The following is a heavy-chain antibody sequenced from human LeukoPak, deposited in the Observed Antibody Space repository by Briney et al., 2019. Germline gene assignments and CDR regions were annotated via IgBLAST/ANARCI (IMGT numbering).Heavy chain of an antibody. J-gene: IGHJ4*02. V-gene: IGHV4-38-2*02. CDR3: ARGYWEYYFDY. D-gene: IGHD3-22*01. CDR1: GYSISRGYY. Sequence: SETLSLTCTVSGYSISRGYYWGWIRQPPGKVLEWIASIHHSVGTYYNPSLKSRVTISVDTSKNQFSLKLSTVTAADTAVYYCARGYWEYYFDYWGQGIPVTVSS. CDR2: IHHSVGT.